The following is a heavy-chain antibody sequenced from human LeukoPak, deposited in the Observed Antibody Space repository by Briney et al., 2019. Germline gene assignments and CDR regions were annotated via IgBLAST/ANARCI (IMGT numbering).Heavy chain of an antibody. D-gene: IGHD3-3*01. Sequence: PGGSLRLSCAASGFTFSSYAMHWVRQAPGKGLEWVAVISYDGSNKYYADSVKGRFTISRDNSKSTVYLQMNSLTAEDTAVYYCARSTASYDIWSGSSYWGQGTLVTVSS. CDR3: ARSTASYDIWSGSSY. J-gene: IGHJ4*02. CDR2: ISYDGSNK. V-gene: IGHV3-30*01. CDR1: GFTFSSYA.